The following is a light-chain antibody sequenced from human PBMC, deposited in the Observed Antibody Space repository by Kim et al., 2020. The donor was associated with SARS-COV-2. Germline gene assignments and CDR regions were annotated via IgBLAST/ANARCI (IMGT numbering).Light chain of an antibody. V-gene: IGLV2-8*01. J-gene: IGLJ2*01. CDR2: DVS. CDR1: SSDIGTYNH. CDR3: SSYAGTNNVI. Sequence: GQSVAISCTGTSSDIGTYNHVSWYQQHPGKAPKLLIYDVSKRPSGVTDRFSACKSGNTASLTVSGLQAEDEADYYCSSYAGTNNVIFGGGTQLTVL.